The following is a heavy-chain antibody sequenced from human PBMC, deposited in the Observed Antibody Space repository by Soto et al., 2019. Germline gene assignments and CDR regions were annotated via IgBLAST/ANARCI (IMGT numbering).Heavy chain of an antibody. Sequence: SETLSLTCTVSGGSISSGGYYWSWIRQHPGKGLKWIGYIYYSGSTYYNPSLKSRVTISVDTSKIQFSLKLSSVTAADTAVYYCAREFQGDCSSTSCPPWGYYYYYMDVWGKGTTVTVSS. D-gene: IGHD2-2*01. V-gene: IGHV4-31*03. J-gene: IGHJ6*03. CDR3: AREFQGDCSSTSCPPWGYYYYYMDV. CDR2: IYYSGST. CDR1: GGSISSGGYY.